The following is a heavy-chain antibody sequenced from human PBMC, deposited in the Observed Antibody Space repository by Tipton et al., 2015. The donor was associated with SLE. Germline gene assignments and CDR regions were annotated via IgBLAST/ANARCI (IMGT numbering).Heavy chain of an antibody. D-gene: IGHD4-17*01. J-gene: IGHJ4*02. Sequence: TLSLTCAVYGGSISSRNWWSWIRQPTGKGLEWIGEIDHSGSTNYNPSLESRVTISIDKSRNQFSLKLNSVTAADTVVYYCAKDYNYDYPDYNWGQGTLVIVSS. CDR3: AKDYNYDYPDYN. CDR1: GGSISSRNW. V-gene: IGHV4-4*02. CDR2: IDHSGST.